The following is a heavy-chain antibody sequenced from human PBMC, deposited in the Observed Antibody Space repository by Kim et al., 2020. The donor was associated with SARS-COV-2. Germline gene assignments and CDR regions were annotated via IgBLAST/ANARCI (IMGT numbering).Heavy chain of an antibody. J-gene: IGHJ4*02. Sequence: ASVKVSCKASGYTFTSYAMHWVRQAPGQRLEWMGWINAGIGNTKYSQNFQGRVTITRDTSASTAYMELSSLGSEDTAVYYCAGDWLFPVPGYYFYYWGQRTLVTVSS. CDR2: INAGIGNT. CDR1: GYTFTSYA. CDR3: AGDWLFPVPGYYFYY. D-gene: IGHD1-1*01. V-gene: IGHV1-3*01.